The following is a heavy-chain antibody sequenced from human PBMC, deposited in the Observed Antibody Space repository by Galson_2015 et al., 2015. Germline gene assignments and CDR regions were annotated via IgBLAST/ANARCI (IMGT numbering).Heavy chain of an antibody. CDR1: GFTFSSYA. CDR2: ISNSGGIT. V-gene: IGHV3-23*01. D-gene: IGHD3-9*01. J-gene: IGHJ4*02. Sequence: SLRLSCAASGFTFSSYAMSWVRQAPGKGLEWVSDISNSGGITYYADSVKGRFTISRDNSKNTLYLQMNSLRADDTAVYYCATVTKPLRYFDSSGQGTLVTVSS. CDR3: ATVTKPLRYFDS.